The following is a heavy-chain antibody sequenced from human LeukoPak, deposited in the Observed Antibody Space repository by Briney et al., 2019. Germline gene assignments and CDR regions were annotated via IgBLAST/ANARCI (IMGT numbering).Heavy chain of an antibody. V-gene: IGHV3-7*01. CDR1: GFTFSRYW. CDR3: AKPYYDFWSGYPDY. CDR2: IKQDGSEN. J-gene: IGHJ4*02. D-gene: IGHD3-3*01. Sequence: GGSLRLSCAASGFTFSRYWMSWVRQAPGKGLEWVANIKQDGSENYYVDSVKGRFTISRDNSKNTLYLQMNSLRAEDTAVYYCAKPYYDFWSGYPDYWGQGTLVTVSS.